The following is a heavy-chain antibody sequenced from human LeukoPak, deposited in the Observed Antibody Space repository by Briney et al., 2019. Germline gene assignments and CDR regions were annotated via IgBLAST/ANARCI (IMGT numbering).Heavy chain of an antibody. Sequence: SETLSLTCTVSGGSISSYYWSWIRQPAGKGLEWIGRIYTSGSTNYNASLKSRVSMSVDTSKNQFSLKLSSVTAADTAVYYCARGPRRSSTSCYLGFFQHWGQGTLVTVSS. CDR3: ARGPRRSSTSCYLGFFQH. CDR2: IYTSGST. V-gene: IGHV4-4*07. CDR1: GGSISSYY. J-gene: IGHJ1*01. D-gene: IGHD2-2*01.